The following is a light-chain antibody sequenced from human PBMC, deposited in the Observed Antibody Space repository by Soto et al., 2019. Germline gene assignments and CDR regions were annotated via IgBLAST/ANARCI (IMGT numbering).Light chain of an antibody. Sequence: DVQLTQSPSFLSASVGDRVTITCRASQGISSHLAWYQQKPGKAPKFLIYGASTLQSGVPLRFSGSGSGTDFTLTISSLQPEDFATYYCQQVNGYPHTFGQGTKLEIK. J-gene: IGKJ2*01. CDR1: QGISSH. CDR2: GAS. V-gene: IGKV1-9*01. CDR3: QQVNGYPHT.